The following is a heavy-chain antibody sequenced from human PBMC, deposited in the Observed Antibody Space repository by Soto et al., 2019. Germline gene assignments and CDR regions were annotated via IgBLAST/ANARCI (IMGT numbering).Heavy chain of an antibody. V-gene: IGHV3-23*01. Sequence: EVQLLESGGGLVQPGGSLRLSCAASGFTFSSYAMSWVRQAPGKGLEWVSAISGSGGSTYYADSVKGRFTISRDNSKNTLYLPMNGLRAEDTAVYYWATVLLWFGELSHYWGQGTLVTVSS. J-gene: IGHJ4*02. CDR1: GFTFSSYA. D-gene: IGHD3-10*01. CDR2: ISGSGGST. CDR3: ATVLLWFGELSHY.